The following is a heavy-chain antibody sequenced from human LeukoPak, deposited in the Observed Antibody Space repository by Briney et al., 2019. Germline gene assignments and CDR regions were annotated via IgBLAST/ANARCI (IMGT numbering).Heavy chain of an antibody. D-gene: IGHD4-17*01. CDR1: GFTFSSYW. CDR2: IRQLGNEK. Sequence: PGGSLRLSCAASGFTFSSYWMSWVRQARGKGLEWVANIRQLGNEKYYVESVKGRFTISTDNANNSLYLQMNSLRAEDTAVYYCTRDYWDYGDYFSDFWRPGPQVPVSS. J-gene: IGHJ4*02. V-gene: IGHV3-7*01. CDR3: TRDYWDYGDYFSDF.